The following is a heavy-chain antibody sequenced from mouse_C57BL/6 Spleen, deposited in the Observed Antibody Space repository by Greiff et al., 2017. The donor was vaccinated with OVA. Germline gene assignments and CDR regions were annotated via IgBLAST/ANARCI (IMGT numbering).Heavy chain of an antibody. V-gene: IGHV5-4*01. CDR3: ARGGYDGYHYFDY. CDR1: GFTFSSYA. Sequence: DVQLVESGGGLVKPGGSLKLSCAASGFTFSSYAMSWVRQTPEKRLEWVATISDGGSYTYYPDNVKGRFTISRDNAKNNLYLQMSHLKSEDTAMYYCARGGYDGYHYFDYWGQGTTLTVSS. D-gene: IGHD2-3*01. J-gene: IGHJ2*01. CDR2: ISDGGSYT.